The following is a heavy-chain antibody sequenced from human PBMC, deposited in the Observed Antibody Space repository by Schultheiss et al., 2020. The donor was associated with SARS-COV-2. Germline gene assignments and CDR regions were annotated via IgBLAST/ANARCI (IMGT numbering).Heavy chain of an antibody. CDR1: GDSVSSNSAA. D-gene: IGHD2-2*01. V-gene: IGHV6-1*01. CDR2: TYYRSKWYN. CDR3: AREGVGIIVVVPAGRDAIDI. J-gene: IGHJ3*02. Sequence: SQTLSLTCAISGDSVSSNSAAWNWIRQSLSRGLEWLGRTYYRSKWYNDYAVSVKSRITINPDTSKNQFSLQLNSVTPEDTAVYYCAREGVGIIVVVPAGRDAIDIWGQGTGVTV.